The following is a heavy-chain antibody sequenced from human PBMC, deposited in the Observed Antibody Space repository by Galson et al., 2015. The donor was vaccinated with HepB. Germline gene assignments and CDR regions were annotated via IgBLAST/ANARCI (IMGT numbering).Heavy chain of an antibody. CDR2: ISAYNGNT. CDR1: GYTFTRYG. D-gene: IGHD3-22*01. V-gene: IGHV1-18*01. Sequence: SVKVSCKASGYTFTRYGISWVRQAPGQGLEWMGWISAYNGNTNYAQKLQGRVTMTTDTSTSTAYMELRSLRSDDTAVYYCARAEAPHKHNYYDSSGYYYYYYGMDVWGQGTTVTVSS. J-gene: IGHJ6*02. CDR3: ARAEAPHKHNYYDSSGYYYYYYGMDV.